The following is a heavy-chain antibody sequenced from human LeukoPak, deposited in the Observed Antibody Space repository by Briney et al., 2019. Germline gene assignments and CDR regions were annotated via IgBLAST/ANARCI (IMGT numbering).Heavy chain of an antibody. CDR3: ARHRAIGGVVRAIGHIDY. J-gene: IGHJ4*02. Sequence: SETLSLTCTVSGGSISSSSYYWGWIRQPPGKGLEWIGSIYYSGSTYYNPSLKSRVTMSVDTSKNQFSLKLSSVTAADTAVYYCARHRAIGGVVRAIGHIDYWGQGTLVTVSS. CDR2: IYYSGST. V-gene: IGHV4-39*01. D-gene: IGHD3-10*01. CDR1: GGSISSSSYY.